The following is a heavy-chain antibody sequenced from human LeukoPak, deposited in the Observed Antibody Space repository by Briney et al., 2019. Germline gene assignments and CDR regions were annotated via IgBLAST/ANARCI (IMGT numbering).Heavy chain of an antibody. CDR2: INQDGSEI. Sequence: GRSLRLSCAASGFTFSNYWMSWVRQAPGNGLEWLANINQDGSEIYYVDSVKGRFTISRDNGKNSLYLQINSLRVDDTAVYYCARGRMIVVRTTNWYFDLWGRGTLVTVSS. D-gene: IGHD3-22*01. J-gene: IGHJ2*01. V-gene: IGHV3-7*01. CDR1: GFTFSNYW. CDR3: ARGRMIVVRTTNWYFDL.